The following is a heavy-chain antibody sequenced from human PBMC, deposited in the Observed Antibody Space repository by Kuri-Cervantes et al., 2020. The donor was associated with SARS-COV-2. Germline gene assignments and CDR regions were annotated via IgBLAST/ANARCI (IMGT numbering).Heavy chain of an antibody. V-gene: IGHV3-48*03. CDR1: GFTFSSYE. D-gene: IGHD1-26*01. Sequence: LSLTCAASGFTFSSYEMNWVRQAPGKGLEWVSYISSNGSTIYYADSVKGRFTISRDNAKNSLYLQMNSLRAEDTAVYYCARGGSYLDYWGQGTLVTVSS. CDR2: ISSNGSTI. J-gene: IGHJ4*02. CDR3: ARGGSYLDY.